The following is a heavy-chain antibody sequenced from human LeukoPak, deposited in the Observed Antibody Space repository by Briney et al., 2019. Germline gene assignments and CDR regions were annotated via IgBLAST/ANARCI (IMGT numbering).Heavy chain of an antibody. V-gene: IGHV3-64D*09. CDR1: GFTFSSYA. J-gene: IGHJ4*02. CDR2: ITSTGGTT. D-gene: IGHD2-15*01. Sequence: GGSLRLSCSASGFTFSSYALSWVRQATGKGLEYVSGITSTGGTTYYADSVKGRFTISRDNSENTLYLQMSSLRPEDTALYYCVKRSCSGGTCPLDYWGQGTLVTVSS. CDR3: VKRSCSGGTCPLDY.